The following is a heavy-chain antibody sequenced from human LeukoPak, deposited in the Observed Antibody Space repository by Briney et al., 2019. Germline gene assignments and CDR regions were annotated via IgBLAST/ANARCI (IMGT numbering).Heavy chain of an antibody. J-gene: IGHJ4*02. CDR3: ARRTLSGSYHSEPFDY. CDR2: IYYSGST. V-gene: IGHV4-39*01. CDR1: GGSISSSSYY. Sequence: PSETLSLTCTVSGGSISSSSYYWGWIRQPPGKGLEWIGSIYYSGSTYYNPSLKSRVTISVDTSKNQFSLKLSSVTAADTAVYYCARRTLSGSYHSEPFDYWGQGTLVTVSS. D-gene: IGHD1-26*01.